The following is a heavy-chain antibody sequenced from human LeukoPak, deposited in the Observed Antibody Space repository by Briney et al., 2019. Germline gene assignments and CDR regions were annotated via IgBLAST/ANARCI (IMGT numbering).Heavy chain of an antibody. V-gene: IGHV3-21*01. CDR1: GFTFSSYS. CDR3: ARDGHTDDAFDI. Sequence: GGSLRLSCAASGFTFSSYSMNWVRQAPGKGLEWVSSISSSSSNIYYADSVKGRFTISRDNAKNSLYLQMNSLRAEDTAVYYCARDGHTDDAFDIWGQGTMVTVSS. CDR2: ISSSSSNI. J-gene: IGHJ3*02.